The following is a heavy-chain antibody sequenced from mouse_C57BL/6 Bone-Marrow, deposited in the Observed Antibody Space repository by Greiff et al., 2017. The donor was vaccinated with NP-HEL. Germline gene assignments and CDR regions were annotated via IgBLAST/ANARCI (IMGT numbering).Heavy chain of an antibody. V-gene: IGHV2-4*01. CDR1: GFSLTSYG. Sequence: VKLMESGPGLVQPSQSLSITCTVSGFSLTSYGVHWVRQPPGKGLEWLGVIWSGGSTDYNAAFISRLSISKDNSKSQVFFKMTSLQADDSAIYYCAKYGSSYWYFDVWGTGTTVTVSS. CDR3: AKYGSSYWYFDV. J-gene: IGHJ1*03. CDR2: IWSGGST. D-gene: IGHD1-1*01.